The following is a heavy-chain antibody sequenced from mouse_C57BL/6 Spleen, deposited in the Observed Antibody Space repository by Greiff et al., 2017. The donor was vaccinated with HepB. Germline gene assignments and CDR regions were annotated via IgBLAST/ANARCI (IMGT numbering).Heavy chain of an antibody. J-gene: IGHJ1*03. CDR2: ISYSGST. CDR1: GYSITSGYD. D-gene: IGHD2-3*01. V-gene: IGHV3-1*01. CDR3: ARDDGYNWYFDV. Sequence: EVQGVESGPGMVKPSQSLSLTCTVTGYSITSGYDWHWIRHFPGNKLEWMGYISYSGSTNYNPSLKSRISITHDTSKNHFFLKLNSVTTEDTATYYCARDDGYNWYFDVWGTGTTVTVSS.